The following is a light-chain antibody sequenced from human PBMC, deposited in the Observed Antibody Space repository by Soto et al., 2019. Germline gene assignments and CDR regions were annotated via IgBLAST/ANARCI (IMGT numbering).Light chain of an antibody. CDR3: QTWGTGYV. V-gene: IGLV4-69*01. J-gene: IGLJ1*01. Sequence: QTVVTQSPSASASLGASVKLTCTLSSGHSSYAIAWHQQQPEKGPRYLMKLNSDGSHSKGDGIPDRFSGSSSGAERYLTISSRQSEDEADYDFQTWGTGYVFVTGTKLTVL. CDR2: LNSDGSH. CDR1: SGHSSYA.